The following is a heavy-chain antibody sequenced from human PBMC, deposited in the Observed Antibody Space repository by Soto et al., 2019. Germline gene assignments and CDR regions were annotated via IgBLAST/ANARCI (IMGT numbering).Heavy chain of an antibody. D-gene: IGHD6-13*01. Sequence: GGSLRLSCAASGFTFDDYAMHWVRQGPGKGLEWVSGINWTSGSIGYGDSVKGRFAISRDNTKNSLHLQMNSLSAEDTAFYYCVKDESINWYSGHFRHWGQGTLVTVSS. CDR1: GFTFDDYA. J-gene: IGHJ1*01. CDR2: INWTSGSI. CDR3: VKDESINWYSGHFRH. V-gene: IGHV3-9*01.